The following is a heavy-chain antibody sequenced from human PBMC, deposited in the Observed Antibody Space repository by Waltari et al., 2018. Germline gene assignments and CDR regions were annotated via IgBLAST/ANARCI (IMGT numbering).Heavy chain of an antibody. V-gene: IGHV3-21*01. Sequence: EVQLVESGGGLVKPGGSLRLSCAASGFTFSSYSMNWVRQAPGKGLEWVSSISSSSSYIYYADSVKGRFTISRDNAKNSLYLQMNSLRAEDTAVYYCARRKIAAAGGYYYYGMDVWGQGTTVTVSS. CDR2: ISSSSSYI. CDR3: ARRKIAAAGGYYYYGMDV. CDR1: GFTFSSYS. J-gene: IGHJ6*02. D-gene: IGHD6-13*01.